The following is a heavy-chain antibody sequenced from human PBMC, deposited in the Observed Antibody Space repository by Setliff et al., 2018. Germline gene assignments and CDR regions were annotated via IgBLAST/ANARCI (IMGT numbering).Heavy chain of an antibody. CDR1: GFIFNTYG. D-gene: IGHD6-19*01. J-gene: IGHJ4*02. V-gene: IGHV3-33*06. Sequence: GGSLRLSCGASGFIFNTYGMHWVRQAPGKGLEWVAGTWYDGTTKYYADSVKGRFTISRDNSRNTLYLQMDSLRADDTAVYFCAKDVGLGSGWSYFDYWGQGALVTVSS. CDR2: TWYDGTTK. CDR3: AKDVGLGSGWSYFDY.